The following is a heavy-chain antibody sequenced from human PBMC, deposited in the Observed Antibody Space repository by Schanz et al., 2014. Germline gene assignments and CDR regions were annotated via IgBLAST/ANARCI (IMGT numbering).Heavy chain of an antibody. D-gene: IGHD3-22*01. V-gene: IGHV1-2*02. CDR1: GYTFTGYY. CDR3: ARDRAYYYESSGDVGY. J-gene: IGHJ4*02. CDR2: INPNSGGT. Sequence: QVQLVQSGAEVKKPGASVKVSCKASGYTFTGYYMHWVRQAPGQGLEWMGWINPNSGGTNYAENFQGRVTMTSDTSISTAYMELSRLRSDDTAVYYCARDRAYYYESSGDVGYWGQGTLVTVSS.